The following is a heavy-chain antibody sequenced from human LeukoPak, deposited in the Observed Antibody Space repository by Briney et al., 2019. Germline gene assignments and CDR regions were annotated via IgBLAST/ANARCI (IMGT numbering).Heavy chain of an antibody. D-gene: IGHD3-10*02. Sequence: PGGSLRLSCAAPGITFSNYNMNWVRQAPGKGLGWISSITSSSSYTFYADSVKGRFTISRDNAKNSLYLQMNSLRAEDSAVYYCAELGITMIGGVWGKGTTVTISS. CDR3: AELGITMIGGV. J-gene: IGHJ6*04. V-gene: IGHV3-21*01. CDR1: GITFSNYN. CDR2: ITSSSSYT.